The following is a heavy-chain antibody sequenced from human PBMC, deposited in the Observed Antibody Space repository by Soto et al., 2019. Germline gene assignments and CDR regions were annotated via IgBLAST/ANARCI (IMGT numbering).Heavy chain of an antibody. D-gene: IGHD3-10*01. CDR2: ISYDGSNK. CDR3: AKSGSAYYYYYYMDV. J-gene: IGHJ6*03. CDR1: GFTFSSYG. V-gene: IGHV3-30*18. Sequence: QVQLVESGGGVVQPGRSLRLSCAASGFTFSSYGMHWVRQAPGKGLEWVAVISYDGSNKYYADSVKGRFTISRDNSKNMLYLQMNSLRAEDTAVYYCAKSGSAYYYYYYMDVWGKGTTVTVSS.